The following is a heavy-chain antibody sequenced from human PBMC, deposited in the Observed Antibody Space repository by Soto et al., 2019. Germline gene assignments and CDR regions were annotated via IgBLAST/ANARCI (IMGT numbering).Heavy chain of an antibody. D-gene: IGHD3-22*01. CDR2: ISAYNGNT. CDR3: ARAVITYYYDSSGQFPDAFDI. J-gene: IGHJ3*02. Sequence: QVQLVQSGAEVKKPGASVKVSCKASGYTFTSYGISWVRQAPGQGLEWMGWISAYNGNTNYAQKLQGRVTMTTDTSPSTAYMELRSLRSDDTAVYYCARAVITYYYDSSGQFPDAFDIWGQGTMVTVSS. V-gene: IGHV1-18*01. CDR1: GYTFTSYG.